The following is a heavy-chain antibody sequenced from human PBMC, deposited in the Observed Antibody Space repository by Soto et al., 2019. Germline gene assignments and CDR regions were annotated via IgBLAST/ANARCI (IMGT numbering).Heavy chain of an antibody. J-gene: IGHJ4*02. V-gene: IGHV3-30*18. Sequence: QVQLVESGGGVVQPGRSLRLSCAASGFTFSSYGMHWVRQAPGKGLEWVAVISYDGSNKYYADSMKGRFTISRDNSKNTLYLQMNSLRAEDTAVYYCAKPSLVTPYFDYWGQGTLVTVSS. CDR2: ISYDGSNK. CDR1: GFTFSSYG. D-gene: IGHD3-9*01. CDR3: AKPSLVTPYFDY.